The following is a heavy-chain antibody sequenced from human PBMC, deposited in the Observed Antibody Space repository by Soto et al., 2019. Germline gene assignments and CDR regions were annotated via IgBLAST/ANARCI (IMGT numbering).Heavy chain of an antibody. J-gene: IGHJ3*02. V-gene: IGHV4-34*01. CDR2: INHSGST. Sequence: SETLSLTCAVYGGSFSGYYWSWIRQPPGKGLEWIGEINHSGSTNYNPSLKSRVTISVDTSKNQFSLKLSSVTAADTAVYYCTRPNFDWLSDAFDIWGQGTMVTVSS. D-gene: IGHD3-9*01. CDR1: GGSFSGYY. CDR3: TRPNFDWLSDAFDI.